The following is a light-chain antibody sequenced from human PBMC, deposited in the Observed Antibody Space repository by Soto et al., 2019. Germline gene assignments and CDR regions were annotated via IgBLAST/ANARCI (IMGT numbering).Light chain of an antibody. CDR2: GAS. CDR1: QSVSNNY. J-gene: IGKJ5*01. Sequence: EIVLTQSAGTMSLSPGERATLSCRASQSVSNNYLAWYQQKPGQAPRRLIYGASSRATGIPDRFSGSASGTDFTLTISRLEPEDFAVYYCQQYSTSPTFGEGTRLEIK. V-gene: IGKV3-20*01. CDR3: QQYSTSPT.